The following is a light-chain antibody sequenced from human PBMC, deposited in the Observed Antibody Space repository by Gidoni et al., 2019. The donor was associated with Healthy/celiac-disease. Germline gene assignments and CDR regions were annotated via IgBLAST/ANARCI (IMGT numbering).Light chain of an antibody. V-gene: IGKV1-39*01. CDR3: QQSYSTPRT. CDR2: AAS. Sequence: DIQMTQSPSSLSASVGDRVTITCRASQSISNFLNWYQQKPGKAPKLLIYAASSLQSGVPSRFSGSGSWTDFTLTISRLQPEDFATYYCQQSYSTPRTFGQGTKLEIK. CDR1: QSISNF. J-gene: IGKJ2*02.